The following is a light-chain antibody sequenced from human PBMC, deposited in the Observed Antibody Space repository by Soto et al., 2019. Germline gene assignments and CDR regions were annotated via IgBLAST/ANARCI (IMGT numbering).Light chain of an antibody. Sequence: DIQMTQSPSSLSASVGDRVTITCRTSQSVSNYLNWYQQKSAKAPKLLIYATSTLQTGVPSRFSGSGSGTDFTLTISSLQPEDFATYYCQQGDSFPLTFGPGTKVDIK. J-gene: IGKJ3*01. CDR1: QSVSNY. V-gene: IGKV1-39*01. CDR2: ATS. CDR3: QQGDSFPLT.